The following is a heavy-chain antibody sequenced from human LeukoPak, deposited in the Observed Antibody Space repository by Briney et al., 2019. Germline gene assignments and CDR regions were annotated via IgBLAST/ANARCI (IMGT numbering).Heavy chain of an antibody. CDR3: ARDRGRETYYDFWSGYSSGGHHWFDP. J-gene: IGHJ5*02. CDR2: IIPIFGTA. CDR1: GGTFSSYA. Sequence: GASVKVSCKASGGTFSSYAISWVRQVPGQGLEWMGGIIPIFGTANYAQKFQGRVTITTDESTSTAYMELSSLRSEDTAVYYCARDRGRETYYDFWSGYSSGGHHWFDPWGQGTLVTVSS. V-gene: IGHV1-69*05. D-gene: IGHD3-3*01.